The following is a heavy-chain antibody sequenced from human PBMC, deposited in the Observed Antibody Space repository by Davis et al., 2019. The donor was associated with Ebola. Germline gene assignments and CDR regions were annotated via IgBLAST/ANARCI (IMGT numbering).Heavy chain of an antibody. CDR2: LNPHNGDT. Sequence: ASVKVSCKASGYTFTGYHMNWVRQAPGQGPAWMGRLNPHNGDTNYAQNFQGRVTMTRDTSISTAYMELSRLRYDDTAVYYCARLCSSSCPNDYWGQGTLVTVSS. J-gene: IGHJ4*02. V-gene: IGHV1-2*06. D-gene: IGHD2-2*01. CDR1: GYTFTGYH. CDR3: ARLCSSSCPNDY.